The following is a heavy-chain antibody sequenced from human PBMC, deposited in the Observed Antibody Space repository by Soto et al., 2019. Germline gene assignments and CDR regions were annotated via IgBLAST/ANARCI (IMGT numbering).Heavy chain of an antibody. CDR2: IYYTWST. CDR3: ARKQGSPSRLGIDA. CDR1: GACVSSGSYY. Sequence: ETLSLTCPVHGACVSSGSYYWSWIRQPPGKGLEWIGYIYYTWSTEYNASLQSRVTLSIDTSRNHFYLKLTSVTTADTAVYYCARKQGSPSRLGIDASGRGTKAT. J-gene: IGHJ6*01. V-gene: IGHV4-61*03. D-gene: IGHD3-10*01.